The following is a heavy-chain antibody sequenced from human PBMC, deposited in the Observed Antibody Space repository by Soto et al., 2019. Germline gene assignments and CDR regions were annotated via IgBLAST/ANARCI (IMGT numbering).Heavy chain of an antibody. CDR1: GFTFSTYG. CDR3: ARAEYYDSSGYLGY. Sequence: GALRLSSAASGFTFSTYGMHWVRQAPGKGLEWVAVIWYDGSNKYYADAVKGRFTISRDNSKNTLCLQMNSLRAEDTAVYYCARAEYYDSSGYLGYWGQGTLVTVSS. J-gene: IGHJ4*02. CDR2: IWYDGSNK. V-gene: IGHV3-33*01. D-gene: IGHD3-22*01.